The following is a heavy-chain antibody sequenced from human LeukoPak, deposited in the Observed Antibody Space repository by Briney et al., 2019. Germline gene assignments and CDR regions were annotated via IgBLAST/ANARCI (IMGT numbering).Heavy chain of an antibody. D-gene: IGHD3-3*01. CDR3: ARVSYDFWSGETYYFDY. V-gene: IGHV1-2*02. CDR1: GYTFTGYY. Sequence: ASVKVSCKASGYTFTGYYMHWVRQAPGQGLELMGWINPNSGGTNYAQKFQGRVTMTRDTSISTAYMELSRLRSDDTAVYYCARVSYDFWSGETYYFDYWGQGTLVTVSS. CDR2: INPNSGGT. J-gene: IGHJ4*02.